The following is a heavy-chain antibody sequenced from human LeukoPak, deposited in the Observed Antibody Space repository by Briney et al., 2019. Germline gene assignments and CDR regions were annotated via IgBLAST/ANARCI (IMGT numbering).Heavy chain of an antibody. J-gene: IGHJ4*02. D-gene: IGHD6-13*01. CDR3: ARLLRNIAAAVYYFDY. CDR1: GYSFTNYW. Sequence: GESLKISCKGSGYSFTNYWIGWVRQMPGKGLEWMGIIYPRDSDTRYSPSFQGQVTISVDKSISTAYLQWSSLKASDTAMYYCARLLRNIAAAVYYFDYWGQGTLVTVSS. V-gene: IGHV5-51*01. CDR2: IYPRDSDT.